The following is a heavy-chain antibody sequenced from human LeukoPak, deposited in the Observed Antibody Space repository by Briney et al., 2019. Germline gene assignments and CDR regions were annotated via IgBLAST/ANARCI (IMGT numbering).Heavy chain of an antibody. Sequence: SQTLSLTCTVSGGSISSGDYYWSWIRQPPGKGLEWIGYIYYSGSTYYNPSLKSRVTISVDTSKNQFSLKLSSVTAADTAVYYCARRSGLLVTIFGVVLPPANYYYDMDVWGQGTTVTVSS. CDR3: ARRSGLLVTIFGVVLPPANYYYDMDV. CDR2: IYYSGST. J-gene: IGHJ6*02. V-gene: IGHV4-30-4*01. D-gene: IGHD3-3*01. CDR1: GGSISSGDYY.